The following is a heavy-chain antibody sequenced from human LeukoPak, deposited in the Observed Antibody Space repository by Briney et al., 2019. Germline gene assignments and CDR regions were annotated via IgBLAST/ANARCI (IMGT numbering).Heavy chain of an antibody. CDR1: GFTFSSYA. D-gene: IGHD5-12*01. J-gene: IGHJ4*02. Sequence: GGSLRLSCSASGFTFSSYAMHWVRQAPGKGLEYVSAISSIGGSTYYADSVKGRFTISRDNSKNTLYLQMSRLRAEDTDVYYCVKDVDIVATYADYWGQGTLVTVSS. CDR2: ISSIGGST. V-gene: IGHV3-64D*06. CDR3: VKDVDIVATYADY.